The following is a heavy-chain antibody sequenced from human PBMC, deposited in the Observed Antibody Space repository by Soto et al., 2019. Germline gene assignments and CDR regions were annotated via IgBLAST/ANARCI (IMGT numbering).Heavy chain of an antibody. Sequence: QVQLVQSGAEVKKPGSSVKVPCKASGYTFISYGISWVRQAPGQGLEWMGWISAYNDYTNHAQKLQGRVTMTTDTSTRIAYLELRSLRSDDTAVYYCAREGYYSGSGSYSPPRYYGMDVWGQGTTVTVSS. CDR1: GYTFISYG. V-gene: IGHV1-18*01. D-gene: IGHD3-10*01. J-gene: IGHJ6*02. CDR2: ISAYNDYT. CDR3: AREGYYSGSGSYSPPRYYGMDV.